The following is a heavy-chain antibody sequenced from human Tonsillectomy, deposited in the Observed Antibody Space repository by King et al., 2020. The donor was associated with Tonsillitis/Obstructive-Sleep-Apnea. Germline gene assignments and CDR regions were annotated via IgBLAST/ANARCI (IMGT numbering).Heavy chain of an antibody. J-gene: IGHJ4*02. CDR2: IYYSGXT. CDR3: ARHEVDYYDSSGYYYFDY. D-gene: IGHD3-22*01. V-gene: IGHV4-39*01. CDR1: GGAISSSSYY. Sequence: QVQLQESGPGLVKPSETLSLTCTVSGGAISSSSYYWGWIRQPPGKGLEWIGSIYYSGXTYXNPSLKSRVTISVDTSKNQFSLKLSSVTAADTAVYYCARHEVDYYDSSGYYYFDYWGQGTLVTVSS.